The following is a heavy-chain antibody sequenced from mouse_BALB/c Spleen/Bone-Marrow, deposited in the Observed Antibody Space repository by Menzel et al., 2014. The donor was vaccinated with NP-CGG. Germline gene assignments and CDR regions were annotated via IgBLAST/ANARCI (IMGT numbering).Heavy chain of an antibody. CDR3: SRGGNFDVMDY. V-gene: IGHV1S81*02. CDR1: GYTFTSYY. D-gene: IGHD2-1*01. J-gene: IGHJ4*01. CDR2: INPSNGVN. Sequence: QVQLQQPGAEQVKPGASVKLSCKASGYTFTSYYMYWVKQRPGQGFEWIGGINPSNGVNNFNEKFKSKASLTVDKSSSTAYMQLSSLTSEDSAVYYCSRGGNFDVMDYWGQGTSVTVSS.